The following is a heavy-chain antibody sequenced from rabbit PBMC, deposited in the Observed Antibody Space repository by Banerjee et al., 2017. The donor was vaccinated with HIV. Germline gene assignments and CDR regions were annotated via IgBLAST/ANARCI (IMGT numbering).Heavy chain of an antibody. D-gene: IGHD6-1*01. J-gene: IGHJ6*01. CDR1: GFTISSSYY. V-gene: IGHV1S43*01. CDR3: ARAHYVDYAGYGYATGGYRL. Sequence: QSLEESGGDLVKPGASLTLTCTASGFTISSSYYMCWVRQAPGKGLEWIGCIDTSSGSTWCASWVNGRFTISRSTSLNTVDLKMTSLTAADTATYFCARAHYVDYAGYGYATGGYRLWGPGTLVTVS. CDR2: IDTSSGST.